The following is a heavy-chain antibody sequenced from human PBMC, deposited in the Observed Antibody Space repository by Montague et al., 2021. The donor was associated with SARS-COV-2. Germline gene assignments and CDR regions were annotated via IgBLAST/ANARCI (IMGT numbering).Heavy chain of an antibody. V-gene: IGHV4-34*01. J-gene: IGHJ6*02. D-gene: IGHD3-10*01. CDR2: INHSGST. CDR1: SGSFRGYY. Sequence: SETLSLTCAVSSGSFRGYYWSWIRQPPGKGLEWIGEINHSGSTTYNPSLGSRVSISVDTSNKQFSLKVTSVTAADTAVYYCARLGAITLVRGITKADFSNYGMDVWGQGTTVTVSS. CDR3: ARLGAITLVRGITKADFSNYGMDV.